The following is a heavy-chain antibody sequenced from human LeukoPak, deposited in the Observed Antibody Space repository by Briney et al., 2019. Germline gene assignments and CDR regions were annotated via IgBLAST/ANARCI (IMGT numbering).Heavy chain of an antibody. V-gene: IGHV3-53*01. CDR2: LYTVGTT. Sequence: PGGSLRLSCAASGFTVSSNYMSWVRQAPGKGLEWVSTLYTVGTTYYAVSVKGRFTISRDNSKNTLYLLMNSLRAEDTAMYYCARDRSRDYYSGLDVWGQGTTVTVSS. J-gene: IGHJ6*02. CDR1: GFTVSSNY. CDR3: ARDRSRDYYSGLDV.